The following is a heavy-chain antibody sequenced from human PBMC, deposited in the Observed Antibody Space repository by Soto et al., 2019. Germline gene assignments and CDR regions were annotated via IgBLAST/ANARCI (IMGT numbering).Heavy chain of an antibody. D-gene: IGHD3-9*01. V-gene: IGHV3-66*01. Sequence: PGGSLRLSCAASGFSVNKDFMSWVRQAPGKGLEWVSTMYSTGGTDYADSVRGRFTISKDNSKNTLDLQMNNLRAEDTAVYYCELRVSGYPYWGQGTLVTVSS. CDR2: MYSTGGT. J-gene: IGHJ4*02. CDR3: ELRVSGYPY. CDR1: GFSVNKDF.